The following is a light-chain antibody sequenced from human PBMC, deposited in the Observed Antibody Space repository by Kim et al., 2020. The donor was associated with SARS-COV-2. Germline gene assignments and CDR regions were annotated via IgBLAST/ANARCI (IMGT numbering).Light chain of an antibody. V-gene: IGKV1-5*01. J-gene: IGKJ2*01. CDR3: QQNNYY. CDR1: QNISNW. CDR2: DAS. Sequence: DLRMTQSPSTLSASVGDRVTITCRASQNISNWLAWYQLKPGKAPKVLIFDASSLESGVPPRFSGSGSGTDFSLTISSLQPDDFATYYCQQNNYYFGRGTKLEI.